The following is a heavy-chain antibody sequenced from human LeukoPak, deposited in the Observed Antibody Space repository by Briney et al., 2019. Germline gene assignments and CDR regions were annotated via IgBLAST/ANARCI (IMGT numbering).Heavy chain of an antibody. Sequence: PGRSLRLSCTASGFTFNIYAMSWVRQAPGKGLESVSAISSSGGSTDYAASAKGRFTIARVASKNTMYLEMNSLRAEDTAVYYCARQSCLYSSGCFLDDWGQGTLVTVSS. CDR2: ISSSGGST. D-gene: IGHD3-22*01. J-gene: IGHJ4*02. V-gene: IGHV3-23*01. CDR1: GFTFNIYA. CDR3: ARQSCLYSSGCFLDD.